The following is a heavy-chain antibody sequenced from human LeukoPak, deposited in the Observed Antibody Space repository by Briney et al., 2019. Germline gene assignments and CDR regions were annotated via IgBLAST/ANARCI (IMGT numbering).Heavy chain of an antibody. CDR2: MYYSGST. J-gene: IGHJ6*03. CDR1: GGSLSSGDYY. CDR3: ASSAPNGDYYCYYMDV. V-gene: IGHV4-30-4*08. Sequence: PSETLSLTCTVSGGSLSSGDYYWSWIRQPPGEGLEWIGYMYYSGSTYYNPSLKSRVTISVDTSKNQFSLKLSSVTAADTAVYYCASSAPNGDYYCYYMDVWGKGTTVSVSS. D-gene: IGHD3-10*01.